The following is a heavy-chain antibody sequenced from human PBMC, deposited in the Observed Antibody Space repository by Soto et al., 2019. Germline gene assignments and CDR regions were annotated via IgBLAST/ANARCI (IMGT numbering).Heavy chain of an antibody. CDR3: AREGGYCSGGSCAFDY. CDR1: GYIFTGYH. Sequence: QVQLVQSGAEVKKPGASMKVSCKASGYIFTGYHMHWVRQAPGQGLEWMGWINPNTGGTNFAQKFQGRVTMTRDTSISTAYMELSRRRSDDTAVYYCAREGGYCSGGSCAFDYWGQGTLVTVS. V-gene: IGHV1-2*02. D-gene: IGHD2-15*01. J-gene: IGHJ4*02. CDR2: INPNTGGT.